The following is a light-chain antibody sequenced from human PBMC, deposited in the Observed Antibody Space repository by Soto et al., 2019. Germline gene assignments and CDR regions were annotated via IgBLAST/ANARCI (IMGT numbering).Light chain of an antibody. V-gene: IGKV3-15*01. CDR1: QSVSSN. Sequence: EIVMTQSPATLSVSPGERATLSCRASQSVSSNLAWYQQKPVQAPRLLIYGASTRATGIPARFSGSGSGTEFTLTICSLQSEDFAVYYCQQFNNWYTFGQGTKLEIK. CDR3: QQFNNWYT. CDR2: GAS. J-gene: IGKJ2*01.